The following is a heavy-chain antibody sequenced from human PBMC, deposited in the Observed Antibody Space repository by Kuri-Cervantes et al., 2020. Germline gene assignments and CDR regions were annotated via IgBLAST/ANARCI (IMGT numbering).Heavy chain of an antibody. D-gene: IGHD3-22*01. V-gene: IGHV4-34*12. CDR2: IIHSGST. Sequence: SETLSLTCAVYGGSFSDYYWTWIRQPPGKGLEWIGEIIHSGSTDYNPSLKSRVTMSIDTSKNQFSLKLSSVTAADTAVYYCARLTSITMIVPPGSFDIWGQGTMVTVSS. CDR1: GGSFSDYY. CDR3: ARLTSITMIVPPGSFDI. J-gene: IGHJ3*02.